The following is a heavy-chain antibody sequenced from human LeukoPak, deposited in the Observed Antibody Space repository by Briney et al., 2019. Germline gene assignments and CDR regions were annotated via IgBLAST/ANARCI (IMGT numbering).Heavy chain of an antibody. D-gene: IGHD3-22*01. CDR1: GFTLSIYE. CDR3: ARDRGLDGMDV. Sequence: GGSLRLSCAASGFTLSIYEMNWVRQAPGKGLEWVSYMGSSGTPMYCADSVKGRFTISRDNAKNSLFLQMNSLRADDTAVYYCARDRGLDGMDVWGQGTTVTVSS. V-gene: IGHV3-48*03. J-gene: IGHJ6*02. CDR2: MGSSGTPM.